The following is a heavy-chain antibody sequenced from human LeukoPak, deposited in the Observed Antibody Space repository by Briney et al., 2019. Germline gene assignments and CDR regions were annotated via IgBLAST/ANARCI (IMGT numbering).Heavy chain of an antibody. D-gene: IGHD6-19*01. CDR1: GGSINSSSYY. CDR3: ARVGGSSGFPGYYYYYMDV. J-gene: IGHJ6*03. V-gene: IGHV4-61*09. CDR2: INTSGST. Sequence: PSETLSLTCTVSGGSINSSSYYWSWIRQPAGKGLEWIGHINTSGSTNYNPSLKSRVTISVDTSKKQFSLKLSSVTAADTAVYYCARVGGSSGFPGYYYYYMDVWGKGTTVTVSS.